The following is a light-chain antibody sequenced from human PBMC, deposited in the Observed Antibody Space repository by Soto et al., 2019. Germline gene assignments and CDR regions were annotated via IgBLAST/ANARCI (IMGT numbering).Light chain of an antibody. CDR2: EVS. CDR1: SSDLGGYNY. CDR3: SSYTSSDTLV. V-gene: IGLV2-14*01. Sequence: QSGLTQPASVSGSPGQSITVSCTGTSSDLGGYNYVSWYQHHPGKAPKLMIYEVSNRPSGVSNRFSGSKSGNTASLTISGLQAEDEAEYYCSSYTSSDTLVFGTGTKVTVL. J-gene: IGLJ1*01.